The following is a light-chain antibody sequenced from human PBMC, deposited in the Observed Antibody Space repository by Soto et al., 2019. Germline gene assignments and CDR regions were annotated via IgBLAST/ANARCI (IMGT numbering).Light chain of an antibody. CDR1: SSNLGNNY. CDR3: GKWDSSLSAGV. J-gene: IGLJ2*01. Sequence: QSVLTQPPSVSAAPGQKVTISFSGSSSNLGNNYVSWYQQLPGTAPKLLIYDNNKRPSVIPDRFSCSKSGTSATLGITGLQTGDDADYYCGKWDSSLSAGVFGGGTKLTVL. V-gene: IGLV1-51*01. CDR2: DNN.